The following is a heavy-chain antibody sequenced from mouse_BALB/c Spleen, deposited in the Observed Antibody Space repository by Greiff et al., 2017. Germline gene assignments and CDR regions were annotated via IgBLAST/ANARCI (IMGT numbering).Heavy chain of an antibody. V-gene: IGHV5-4*02. Sequence: EVKLVESGGGLVKPGGSLKLSCAASGFTFSDYYMYWVRQTPEKRLEWVATISDGGSYTYYPDSVKGRFTISRDNAKNNLYLQMSSLKSEDTAMYYCARDEDYYGSSSMDYWGQGTSVTVSS. CDR2: ISDGGSYT. CDR1: GFTFSDYY. D-gene: IGHD1-1*01. J-gene: IGHJ4*01. CDR3: ARDEDYYGSSSMDY.